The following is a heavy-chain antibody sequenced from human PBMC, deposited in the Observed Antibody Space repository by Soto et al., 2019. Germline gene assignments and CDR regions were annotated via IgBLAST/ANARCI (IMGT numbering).Heavy chain of an antibody. Sequence: GASVKVSCKASGYTFTSYGISWVRQAPGQGLEWMGWISAYNGNTNYAQKLQGRVTMTTDTSTSTAYMELRSLRSDDTAVYYCARDHGVYCSSTSCSKGRAFDIWGQGTMVTVSS. CDR1: GYTFTSYG. V-gene: IGHV1-18*04. D-gene: IGHD2-2*01. CDR2: ISAYNGNT. J-gene: IGHJ3*02. CDR3: ARDHGVYCSSTSCSKGRAFDI.